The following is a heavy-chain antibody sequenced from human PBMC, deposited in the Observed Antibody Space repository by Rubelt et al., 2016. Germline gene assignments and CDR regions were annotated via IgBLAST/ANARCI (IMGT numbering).Heavy chain of an antibody. D-gene: IGHD3-16*01. CDR3: ARVTGGSSDY. CDR1: GGSFSGYY. Sequence: QVQQQQWGAGLLKPSETLSLTCAVYGGSFSGYYWSWIRQPPGKGLEWIGELNHSGSTNYNPSLKSRVTISVDTSKNQFSLKLSSVTAADSAVYYCARVTGGSSDYWGQGTLVTVSS. V-gene: IGHV4-34*01. CDR2: LNHSGST. J-gene: IGHJ4*02.